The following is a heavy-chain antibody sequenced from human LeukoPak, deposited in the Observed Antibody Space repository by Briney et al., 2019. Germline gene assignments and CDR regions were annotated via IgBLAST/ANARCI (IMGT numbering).Heavy chain of an antibody. V-gene: IGHV5-51*01. Sequence: GESPKISCKGSGYIFATYWIGWVRQMPGKGLEWMGIIHPGDSDTRYSPSFQGQVTISADKSITTAYLQWSSLKASDTAMYYCARQGGSSSSYFDYWGQGTLVTVSS. D-gene: IGHD6-6*01. CDR1: GYIFATYW. J-gene: IGHJ4*02. CDR2: IHPGDSDT. CDR3: ARQGGSSSSYFDY.